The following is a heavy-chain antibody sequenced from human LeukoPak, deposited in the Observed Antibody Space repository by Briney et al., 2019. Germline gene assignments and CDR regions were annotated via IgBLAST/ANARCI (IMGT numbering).Heavy chain of an antibody. Sequence: PSDTLSLTCTVSVDPISIYYSSWIREPPGKGLEWIGYIYYSGSTNYNPSLKRRVTISIDTSKNQFSLKLTSVTAADTAVYYCARGGYSGYDYFNYWGQGTLVTVSS. D-gene: IGHD5-12*01. V-gene: IGHV4-59*07. CDR3: ARGGYSGYDYFNY. CDR1: VDPISIYY. CDR2: IYYSGST. J-gene: IGHJ4*02.